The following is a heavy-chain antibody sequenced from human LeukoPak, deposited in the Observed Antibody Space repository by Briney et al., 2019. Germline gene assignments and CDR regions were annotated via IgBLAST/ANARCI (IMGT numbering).Heavy chain of an antibody. Sequence: ASVKVSCKASGYTFTRYYMHWVRQAPGQGLEWMGVINPSGGSTNYAQKFQGRVTMTRDTSTSTVYMELSSLRSEDTAVYYCARDPDLVAHSYYYMDFWGQGTTVTVSS. J-gene: IGHJ6*03. CDR1: GYTFTRYY. CDR3: ARDPDLVAHSYYYMDF. V-gene: IGHV1-46*01. CDR2: INPSGGST. D-gene: IGHD5-12*01.